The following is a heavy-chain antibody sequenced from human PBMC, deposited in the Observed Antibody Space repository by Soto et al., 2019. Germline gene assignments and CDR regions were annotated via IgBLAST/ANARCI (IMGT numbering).Heavy chain of an antibody. CDR1: GDSGSSDTAA. D-gene: IGHD6-6*01. V-gene: IGHV6-1*01. CDR3: ARAKEYTSSSGMDV. CDR2: TYYRSKWYN. Sequence: PSQTLSLTCAISGDSGSSDTAAWNWIRQSPSRGLEWLGRTYYRSKWYNDYAVSVKSRITLNPDTSKNQFSLQLNSLTPEDTAVYYCARAKEYTSSSGMDVWGQGITVTVSS. J-gene: IGHJ6*02.